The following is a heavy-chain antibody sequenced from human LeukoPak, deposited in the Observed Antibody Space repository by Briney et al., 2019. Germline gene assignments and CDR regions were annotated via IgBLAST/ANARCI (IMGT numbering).Heavy chain of an antibody. D-gene: IGHD6-6*01. CDR1: GYNLISHG. CDR3: ARDNRSIAARGEYYYYYGMDV. Sequence: ASVKVSCKASGYNLISHGITWVRQARGQGLEWMGWISGYNGDIKEAQKFQGRLTMTTETSTSTAYMELSSLRSEDTAVYYCARDNRSIAARGEYYYYYGMDVGGQGPTVTVSS. CDR2: ISGYNGDI. V-gene: IGHV1-18*01. J-gene: IGHJ6*02.